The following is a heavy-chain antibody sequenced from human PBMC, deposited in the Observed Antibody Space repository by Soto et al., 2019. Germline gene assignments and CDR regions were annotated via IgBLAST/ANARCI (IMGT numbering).Heavy chain of an antibody. CDR1: GGSISSGGYY. CDR2: IYYSGST. D-gene: IGHD3-22*01. Sequence: QVQLQESGPGRVKPSQTLTLTCTVSGGSISSGGYYWSWIRQHPGKGLEWIGYIYYSGSTYYNPSLKSRVTISVDTSKNQFSLKLSSVTAADTAVYYCARVEYDSSGYKSWAWFDPWGQGTLVTVSS. V-gene: IGHV4-31*03. CDR3: ARVEYDSSGYKSWAWFDP. J-gene: IGHJ5*02.